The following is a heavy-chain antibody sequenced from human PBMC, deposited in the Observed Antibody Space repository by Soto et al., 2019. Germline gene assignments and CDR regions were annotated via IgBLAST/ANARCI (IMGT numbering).Heavy chain of an antibody. V-gene: IGHV3-74*01. CDR2: INGDGSSR. CDR3: ESTGAYYGTHCRHNLWRWRAHVNHYIDLCSHVAA. Sequence: EVQLVESGGGLVLPGESLRLSCAASGFTFSSHWMNWVRQAPGKGLVWVSRINGDGSSRTYADSVRGRFTISRDNAWNTPYQKSKAMGYEHTASYRCESTGAYYGTHCRHNLWRWRAHVNHYIDLCSHVAAWGKGTTITVSS. D-gene: IGHD2-21*01. J-gene: IGHJ6*04. CDR1: GFTFSSHW.